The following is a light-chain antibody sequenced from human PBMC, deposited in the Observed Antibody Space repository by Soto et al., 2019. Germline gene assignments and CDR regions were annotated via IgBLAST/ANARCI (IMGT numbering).Light chain of an antibody. CDR3: QQANSFPWT. CDR2: AAS. Sequence: DIQMTQSPSSVSASVGDRVSITCRASQGISSWLAWYQQRPGKAPKLQIYAASNMQSGVLSRFRGSGSGTEFTLTINSLQSEDLATYFCQQANSFPWTFGQGTKVEIK. V-gene: IGKV1-12*01. CDR1: QGISSW. J-gene: IGKJ1*01.